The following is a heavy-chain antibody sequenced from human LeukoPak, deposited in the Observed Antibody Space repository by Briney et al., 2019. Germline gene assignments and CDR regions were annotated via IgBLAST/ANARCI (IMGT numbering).Heavy chain of an antibody. J-gene: IGHJ4*02. V-gene: IGHV3-30*18. CDR2: ISYDGSNK. CDR3: AKESRVVIGVTHENFDY. D-gene: IGHD3-3*01. Sequence: PGGSLRLSCAASGFTFSSYGMHWVRQAPGKGLEWVAVISYDGSNKYYADSVKGRFTISRDNSKNTLYLQMNGLRAEDTAVYYCAKESRVVIGVTHENFDYWGQGTLVTVSS. CDR1: GFTFSSYG.